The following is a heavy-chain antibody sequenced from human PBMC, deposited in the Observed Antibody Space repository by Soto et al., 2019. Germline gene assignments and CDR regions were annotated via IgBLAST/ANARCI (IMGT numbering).Heavy chain of an antibody. Sequence: ASVKVSCKASGYTFTSYYMHWVRQAPVQGLEWMGIINPSGGSTSYAQKFQGRVTMTRDTYTSAVYMELSSLRSEDTAVYYCARDGGSSYSTGCYYFDYWGQGXLVTVYS. D-gene: IGHD6-19*01. CDR2: INPSGGST. CDR1: GYTFTSYY. CDR3: ARDGGSSYSTGCYYFDY. V-gene: IGHV1-46*01. J-gene: IGHJ4*02.